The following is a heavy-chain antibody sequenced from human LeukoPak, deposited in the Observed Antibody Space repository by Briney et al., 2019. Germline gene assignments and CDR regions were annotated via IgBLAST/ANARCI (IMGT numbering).Heavy chain of an antibody. CDR3: ARGKTVTTPSDFDY. CDR1: GYTFTGYY. J-gene: IGHJ4*02. V-gene: IGHV1-2*02. CDR2: INPNSGGT. D-gene: IGHD4-17*01. Sequence: ASVKVSCKASGYTFTGYYMHWVRQAPGQGLEWMGWINPNSGGTNYAQKFQGRVTMTRDTSISTAYMELSRLRSDDTAVYYCARGKTVTTPSDFDYWGQGTLVTVPS.